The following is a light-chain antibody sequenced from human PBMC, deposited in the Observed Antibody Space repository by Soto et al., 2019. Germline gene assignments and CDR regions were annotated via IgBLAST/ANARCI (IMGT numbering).Light chain of an antibody. CDR1: SGSIASNY. V-gene: IGLV6-57*04. Sequence: NFMLTQPHSVSESPGKTVTISCTRSSGSIASNYVQWYQQRPGSAPPTVIYEDNQRPSGVPDRFSGSIDSSSNSASLTIAGQTTEDEAYYCCQSYASSNVVFGGGTKLTVL. CDR3: QSYASSNVV. J-gene: IGLJ2*01. CDR2: EDN.